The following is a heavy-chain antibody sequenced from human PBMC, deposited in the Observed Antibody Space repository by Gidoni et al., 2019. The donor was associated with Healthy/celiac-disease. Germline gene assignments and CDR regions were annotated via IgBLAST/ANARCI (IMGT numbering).Heavy chain of an antibody. V-gene: IGHV4-39*01. CDR2: ST. D-gene: IGHD6-13*01. CDR3: ARIGSWYWFDP. Sequence: STYYNPSLKSRVTISVDTSKNQFSLKLSSVTAADTAVYYCARIGSWYWFDPWGQGTLVTVSS. J-gene: IGHJ5*02.